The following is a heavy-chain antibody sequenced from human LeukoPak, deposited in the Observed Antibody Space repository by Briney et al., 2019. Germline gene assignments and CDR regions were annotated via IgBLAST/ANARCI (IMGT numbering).Heavy chain of an antibody. J-gene: IGHJ4*02. Sequence: GASVKVSCMASGYTFTSYGLSWVRQAPGQGLEWMGWISAYNGNTNYAQKLQGRVTMTIDTSTTTAYLELRSLRSDDTAIYYCARQVDTVRALPDYWGQATLVIVSS. V-gene: IGHV1-18*01. D-gene: IGHD5-18*01. CDR3: ARQVDTVRALPDY. CDR2: ISAYNGNT. CDR1: GYTFTSYG.